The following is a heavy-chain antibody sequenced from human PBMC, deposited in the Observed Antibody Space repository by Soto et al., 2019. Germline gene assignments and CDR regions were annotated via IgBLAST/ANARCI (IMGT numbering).Heavy chain of an antibody. J-gene: IGHJ3*02. CDR2: IYYSGSA. CDR3: ARRYGYAFDI. CDR1: GGSISSSDYY. V-gene: IGHV4-39*07. D-gene: IGHD4-17*01. Sequence: SETLSLTCTVSGGSISSSDYYWGWIRQPPGKGLEWIGNIYYSGSASYNPSLKSRVTISVDTSKNQVSLKLSSVTAADTAVYYCARRYGYAFDIWGQGTMVTVS.